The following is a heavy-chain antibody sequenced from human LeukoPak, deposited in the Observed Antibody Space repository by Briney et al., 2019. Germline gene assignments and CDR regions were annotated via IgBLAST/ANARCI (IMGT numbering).Heavy chain of an antibody. CDR2: ISAHNGYT. CDR1: GYTFTSYG. J-gene: IGHJ4*02. CDR3: ARDYRSFDY. Sequence: GASVKVSCKASGYTFTSYGISWVRQAPGQGLEWMGWISAHNGYTKYAQKVQGRVSLTTDTSTSTAYMEVRSLRSDDTAVYYCARDYRSFDYWGQGTLVTVSS. V-gene: IGHV1-18*01. D-gene: IGHD1-26*01.